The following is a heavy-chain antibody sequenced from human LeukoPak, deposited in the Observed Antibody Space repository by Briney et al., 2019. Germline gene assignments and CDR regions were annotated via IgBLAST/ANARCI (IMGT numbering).Heavy chain of an antibody. Sequence: SETLSLTCTVSGDSISSGDYYWSWVRQPPGKGLEWIAYIYHTGSTYYNPSLRSRVIISVDTSKNQFSLKLSSMTAADMAVYYCARVDGPFDIWGQGTMVTVSS. V-gene: IGHV4-30-4*08. D-gene: IGHD5-24*01. J-gene: IGHJ3*02. CDR1: GDSISSGDYY. CDR2: IYHTGST. CDR3: ARVDGPFDI.